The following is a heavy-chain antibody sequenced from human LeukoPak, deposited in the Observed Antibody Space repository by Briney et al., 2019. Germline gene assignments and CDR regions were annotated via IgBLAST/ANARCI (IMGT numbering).Heavy chain of an antibody. CDR3: ARDRSYRNCSSTSCKGWGHYYYYGMDV. D-gene: IGHD2-2*01. CDR1: VYTFTSYG. J-gene: IGHJ6*02. CDR2: ISAYNGNT. V-gene: IGHV1-18*01. Sequence: ASVTVSFKSSVYTFTSYGISWVRQAPGQGLEWMGWISAYNGNTNYAQKLRGRVTMTTDTSTSTAYMELRSLRSDDTAVYYCARDRSYRNCSSTSCKGWGHYYYYGMDVWGRGTTVTVSS.